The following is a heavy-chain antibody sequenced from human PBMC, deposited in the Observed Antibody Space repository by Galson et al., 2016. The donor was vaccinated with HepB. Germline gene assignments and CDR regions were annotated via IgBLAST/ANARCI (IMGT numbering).Heavy chain of an antibody. CDR2: ISGSGGYT. V-gene: IGHV3-23*01. CDR1: GFTFNNYA. Sequence: SLRLSCAASGFTFNNYAMNWVRQAPGKGLEWVSAISGSGGYTYYAGSVKGRFTISRVNSKNTLYLQMDRLRVEDTAVYYCAKDRGIGYSYGYSSEYYGMDVWGQGISVTVSS. J-gene: IGHJ6*02. CDR3: AKDRGIGYSYGYSSEYYGMDV. D-gene: IGHD5-18*01.